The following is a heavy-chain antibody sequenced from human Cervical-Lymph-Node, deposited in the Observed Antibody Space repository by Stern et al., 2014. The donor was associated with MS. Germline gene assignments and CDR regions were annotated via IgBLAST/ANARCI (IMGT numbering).Heavy chain of an antibody. D-gene: IGHD2-21*01. CDR3: SREPRLTDY. J-gene: IGHJ4*02. CDR2: ISNSDSFV. V-gene: IGHV3-11*01. CDR1: GFTFSDHH. Sequence: QLAASGGGLVKPGGSLRLSCVFSGFTFSDHHMSWIPQAPGTRLEFVSYISNSDSFVNYADSVKGRFTISRDNAKDSLYLQMNSLRAEDTAVYYCSREPRLTDYWGQGTLVSVSS.